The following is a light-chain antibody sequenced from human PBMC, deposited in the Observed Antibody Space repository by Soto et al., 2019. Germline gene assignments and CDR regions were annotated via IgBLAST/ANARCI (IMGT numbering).Light chain of an antibody. V-gene: IGLV3-21*04. J-gene: IGLJ1*01. CDR3: QVWDSSSDHFGYV. CDR1: NIGSKS. CDR2: YDS. Sequence: SYELTQPPSVSVAPGKTARITCGGNNIGSKSVHWYQQKPGQAPVLVIYYDSDRPSGIPERFSGSNSGNTATLTISRVEAGDEADYYCQVWDSSSDHFGYVFGTGTKLTVL.